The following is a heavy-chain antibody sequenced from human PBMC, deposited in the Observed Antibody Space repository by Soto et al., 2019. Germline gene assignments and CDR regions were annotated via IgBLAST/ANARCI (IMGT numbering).Heavy chain of an antibody. V-gene: IGHV3-23*01. J-gene: IGHJ4*02. CDR1: AFIFPTYA. D-gene: IGHD2-15*01. Sequence: GVSLRLPCRASAFIFPTYAMTWVSPAPGKGLEGVSSISGSTDDTFYSDSVKGLFTISRDNSKNTLFRQMNSLRAEDTAVFFCEKEAFGVVAGSGRHTGGPGPLVT. CDR3: EKEAFGVVAGSGRHT. CDR2: ISGSTDDT.